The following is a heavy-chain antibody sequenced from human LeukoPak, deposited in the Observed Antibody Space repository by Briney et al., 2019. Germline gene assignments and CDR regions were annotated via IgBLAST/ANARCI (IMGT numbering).Heavy chain of an antibody. J-gene: IGHJ6*03. CDR1: GGSFSGYY. V-gene: IGHV4-34*01. CDR3: ARGAVVSFPYYYYYMDV. CDR2: INHSGST. D-gene: IGHD4-23*01. Sequence: SETLSLTCAVYGGSFSGYYRSWIRQPPGKGLEWIGEINHSGSTNYNPSLKSRVTISVDTSKNQFSLKLSSVTAADTAVYYCARGAVVSFPYYYYYMDVWGKGTTVTVSS.